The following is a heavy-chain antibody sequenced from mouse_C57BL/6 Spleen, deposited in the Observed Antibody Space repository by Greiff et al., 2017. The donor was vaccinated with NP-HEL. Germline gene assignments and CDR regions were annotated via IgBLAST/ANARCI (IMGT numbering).Heavy chain of an antibody. J-gene: IGHJ2*01. Sequence: EVKLQESGPGLVKPSQSLSLTCSVTGYSITSGYYWNWIRQFPGNKLEWMGYISYDGSNNYNPSLKNRISITRDTSKNQFFLKLNSVTTEDTATYYCARGWLLRSFDYWGQGTTLTVSS. CDR3: ARGWLLRSFDY. V-gene: IGHV3-6*01. D-gene: IGHD2-3*01. CDR2: ISYDGSN. CDR1: GYSITSGYY.